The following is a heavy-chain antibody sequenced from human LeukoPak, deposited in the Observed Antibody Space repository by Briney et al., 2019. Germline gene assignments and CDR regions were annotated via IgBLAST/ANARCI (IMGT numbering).Heavy chain of an antibody. Sequence: SETLSLTCVVSGASLSTNNWWKWARQAPGKGREGIAEVYHSGLTNYSPSLKRRVSMSRDKSKNIFSLNQTSVSAANAAVFFSARAYCTGGNCYSFGYWGEGTLVIVS. CDR1: GASLSTNNW. CDR2: VYHSGLT. V-gene: IGHV4/OR15-8*02. J-gene: IGHJ4*02. D-gene: IGHD2-8*02. CDR3: ARAYCTGGNCYSFGY.